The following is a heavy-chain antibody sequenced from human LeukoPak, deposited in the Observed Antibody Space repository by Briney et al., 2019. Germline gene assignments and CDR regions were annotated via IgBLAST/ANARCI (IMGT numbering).Heavy chain of an antibody. D-gene: IGHD3-10*01. CDR3: ARENVDYYGSGSYFGY. V-gene: IGHV1-69*13. Sequence: SVKVSCKASGGTFSSYAISCVRQAPGQGGEWMGGIIPIFGTANYAQKFQGRVTITADECTSTAYMELSSLRSEDTAVYYCARENVDYYGSGSYFGYWGQGTLVTVSS. CDR1: GGTFSSYA. CDR2: IIPIFGTA. J-gene: IGHJ4*02.